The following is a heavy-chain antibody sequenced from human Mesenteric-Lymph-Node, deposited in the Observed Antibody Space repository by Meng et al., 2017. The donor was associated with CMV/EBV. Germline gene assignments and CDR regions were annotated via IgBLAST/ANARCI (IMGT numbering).Heavy chain of an antibody. V-gene: IGHV1-2*02. CDR1: GYTFTGNY. Sequence: ASVKVSCKASGYTFTGNYMHWVRQAPGQGLEWMGWINPNSGGTNYAQMFQGRVTMTRDTSISTAYMELSGLTSDDKDVYYCARRVKLESTNWFDSWGQGTLVTVSS. CDR2: INPNSGGT. CDR3: ARRVKLESTNWFDS. J-gene: IGHJ5*01. D-gene: IGHD1-1*01.